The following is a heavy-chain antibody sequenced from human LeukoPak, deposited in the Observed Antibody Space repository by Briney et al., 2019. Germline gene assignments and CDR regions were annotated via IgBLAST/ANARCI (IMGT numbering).Heavy chain of an antibody. J-gene: IGHJ3*02. Sequence: GGSLRLSCAASGFTFSSYAMHWVRQAPGKGLEWVAVISYDGSNKYYADSVKGRFTISRDNSKNTLYLQMNSLRAEDTAVYYCASETPRVKTGAFDIWGQGTMVTVSS. D-gene: IGHD1-14*01. CDR1: GFTFSSYA. CDR3: ASETPRVKTGAFDI. V-gene: IGHV3-30-3*01. CDR2: ISYDGSNK.